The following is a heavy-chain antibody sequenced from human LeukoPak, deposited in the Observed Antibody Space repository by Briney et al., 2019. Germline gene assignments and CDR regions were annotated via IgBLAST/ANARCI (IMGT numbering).Heavy chain of an antibody. CDR2: INPNSGGT. CDR3: VREPNYGDYWFDP. D-gene: IGHD4-17*01. CDR1: GYTFTGYY. V-gene: IGHV1-2*06. J-gene: IGHJ5*02. Sequence: ASVKVSCKASGYTFTGYYMHWVRQAPGQGLEWMRRINPNSGGTNYAQKFQGRVTMTRDTSISTAYMELSRLRSDDTAVYYCVREPNYGDYWFDPWGQGTLVTVSS.